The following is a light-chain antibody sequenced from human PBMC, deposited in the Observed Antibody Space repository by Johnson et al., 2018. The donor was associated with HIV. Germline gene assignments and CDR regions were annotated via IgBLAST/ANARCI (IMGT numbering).Light chain of an antibody. CDR1: SSNIGNNY. V-gene: IGLV1-51*02. CDR2: ENN. CDR3: GTWDGSLSAGV. Sequence: QSVLTQPPSVSAAPGQKVTISCSGSSSNIGNNYVSWYQQFPGTAPKLLIYENNKRPSGIPDRFSGSKYGTSTTLGITGLQTGDEADYYCGTWDGSLSAGVFGTGTKLTVL. J-gene: IGLJ1*01.